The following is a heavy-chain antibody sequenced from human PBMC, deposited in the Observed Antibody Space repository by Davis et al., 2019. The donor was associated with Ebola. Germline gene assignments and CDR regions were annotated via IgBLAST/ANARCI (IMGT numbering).Heavy chain of an antibody. CDR2: IRYDGNNK. V-gene: IGHV3-30*02. J-gene: IGHJ4*02. Sequence: GGSLRLSCAASGFTFSSYGMHWVRQAPGKGLEWVAFIRYDGNNKYYADSVKGRFTISRDNSKKSLYLQMNSLRDEDTAVYYCAKEDGYNSVDYWGQGTLVTVSS. CDR3: AKEDGYNSVDY. D-gene: IGHD5-24*01. CDR1: GFTFSSYG.